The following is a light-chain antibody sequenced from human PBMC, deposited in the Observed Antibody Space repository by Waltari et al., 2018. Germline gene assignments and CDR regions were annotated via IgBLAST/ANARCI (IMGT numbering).Light chain of an antibody. CDR2: RNT. V-gene: IGLV1-47*01. J-gene: IGLJ3*02. CDR3: AAWDDSLRAWV. CDR1: ISNIGRNY. Sequence: QSVLIPPPSASETPGQRVPIPCSGIISNIGRNYVSWYQHLPGTAPELLIYRNTQRPSGVPDRFSGSKSDTSASLAISGLRSEDEADYYCAAWDDSLRAWVFGGGTKLTVL.